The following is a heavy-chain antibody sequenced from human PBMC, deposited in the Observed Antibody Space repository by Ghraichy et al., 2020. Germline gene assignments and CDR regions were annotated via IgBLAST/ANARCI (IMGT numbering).Heavy chain of an antibody. V-gene: IGHV3-48*02. CDR3: ARDLAWELPDDYFDY. CDR1: GFTFSSYS. J-gene: IGHJ4*02. CDR2: ISSSSSTI. D-gene: IGHD1-26*01. Sequence: GGSLRLSCAASGFTFSSYSMNWVRQAPGKGLEWVSYISSSSSTIYYADSVKGRFTISRDNAKNSLYLQMNSLRDEDTAVYYCARDLAWELPDDYFDYWGQGTLVTVSS.